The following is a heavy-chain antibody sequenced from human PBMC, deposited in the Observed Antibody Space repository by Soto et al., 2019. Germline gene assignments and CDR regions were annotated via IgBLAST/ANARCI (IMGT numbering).Heavy chain of an antibody. Sequence: PSETLALTCAVYGGSFSCYYWSWIRQPPGKGLEWIGYSYYSGSTNYNPSLKSRVTISVDTSKNQFSLKLSSVTAAGTAVYYCARDRAAVASTFDSWGRGTVVTVSS. V-gene: IGHV4-59*01. CDR3: ARDRAAVASTFDS. J-gene: IGHJ4*01. CDR2: SYYSGST. D-gene: IGHD6-13*01. CDR1: GGSFSCYY.